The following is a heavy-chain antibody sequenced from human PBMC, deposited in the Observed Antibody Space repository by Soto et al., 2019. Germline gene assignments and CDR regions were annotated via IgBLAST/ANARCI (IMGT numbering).Heavy chain of an antibody. D-gene: IGHD2-15*01. CDR3: AREPCSGGSCYYYYYGMDV. J-gene: IGHJ6*02. CDR1: GYTFTSYD. V-gene: IGHV1-8*01. CDR2: MNPNSGNT. Sequence: QVQLVQSGAEVKKPGASVKVSCKASGYTFTSYDINWVRQATGQGLEWMGWMNPNSGNTGYAQKFQGRVTMTRNTSKSTAYRGLSSLRSEDTAVYYCAREPCSGGSCYYYYYGMDVWGQGTTVTVSS.